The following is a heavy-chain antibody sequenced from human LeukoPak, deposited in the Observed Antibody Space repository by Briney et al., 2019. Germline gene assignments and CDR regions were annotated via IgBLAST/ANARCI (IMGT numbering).Heavy chain of an antibody. CDR1: GYTFTAYA. Sequence: GASVKVSCKASGYTFTAYAIHWVRQAPGQRPEWMGWINGGDGDTTYSQKFQGRVTITRDTSASTAYMELSSLRSEDTAVYYCAREQQLVRYFFDYWGQGTLVTVSS. D-gene: IGHD6-13*01. V-gene: IGHV1-3*01. CDR2: INGGDGDT. J-gene: IGHJ4*02. CDR3: AREQQLVRYFFDY.